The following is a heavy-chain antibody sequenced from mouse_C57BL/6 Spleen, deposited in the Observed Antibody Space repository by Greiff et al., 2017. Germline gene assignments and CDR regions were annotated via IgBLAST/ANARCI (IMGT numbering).Heavy chain of an antibody. CDR3: ARRDYNGSSYDFDY. V-gene: IGHV1-59*01. CDR2: IDPSDSYT. J-gene: IGHJ2*01. CDR1: GYTFTSYW. D-gene: IGHD1-1*01. Sequence: QVQLQQPGAELVRPGTSVKLSCKASGYTFTSYWMHWVKQRPGQGLEWIGVIDPSDSYTNYNQKFKGKATLTVDTSSSTAYMQLSSRTSEDSAVYYCARRDYNGSSYDFDYWGQGTTVTVAS.